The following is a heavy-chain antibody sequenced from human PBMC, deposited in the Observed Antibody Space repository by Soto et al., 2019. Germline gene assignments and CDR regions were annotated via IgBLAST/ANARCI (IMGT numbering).Heavy chain of an antibody. J-gene: IGHJ6*02. Sequence: GGSLRLSCAASGFTFSSYGMHWVRQAPGKGLEWVAVISYDGSNKYYADSVKGRFTISRDNSKNTLYLQMNSLRAEDTAVYYCATLTPSHYDILTGYQMYYDGMDVWGQGTTVTVSS. CDR2: ISYDGSNK. D-gene: IGHD3-9*01. V-gene: IGHV3-30*03. CDR1: GFTFSSYG. CDR3: ATLTPSHYDILTGYQMYYDGMDV.